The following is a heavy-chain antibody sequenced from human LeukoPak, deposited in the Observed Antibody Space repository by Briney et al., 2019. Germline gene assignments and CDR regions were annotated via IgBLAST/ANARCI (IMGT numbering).Heavy chain of an antibody. D-gene: IGHD3-3*01. Sequence: GGSLRLSXAXSGFTFSYYSMHWVRQAPGRGLEWVSYISNSGRTIYYADSVKGRFTISRDNAKNSVYLQMNSLRAEDTAVYYCARGRMRLFGDHWGQGTLVTVSS. CDR3: ARGRMRLFGDH. V-gene: IGHV3-48*01. CDR1: GFTFSYYS. J-gene: IGHJ4*02. CDR2: ISNSGRTI.